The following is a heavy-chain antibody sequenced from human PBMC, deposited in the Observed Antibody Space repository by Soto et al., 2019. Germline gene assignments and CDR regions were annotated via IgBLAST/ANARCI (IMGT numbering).Heavy chain of an antibody. D-gene: IGHD2-21*02. CDR1: DYTFTSYG. Sequence: ASVKVSCKASDYTFTSYGINWVRQAPGQGLEWMGWISAYNGNTNYAQKFQGRVTMTTDTSTSTVYMELRSLRSDDTAVYYCARAHDCGGDCSSPLFDYWGQGTLVTVSS. J-gene: IGHJ4*02. CDR2: ISAYNGNT. V-gene: IGHV1-18*01. CDR3: ARAHDCGGDCSSPLFDY.